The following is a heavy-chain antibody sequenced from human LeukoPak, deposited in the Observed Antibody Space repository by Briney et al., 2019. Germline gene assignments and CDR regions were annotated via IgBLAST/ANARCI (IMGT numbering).Heavy chain of an antibody. CDR1: GGSFSGYY. D-gene: IGHD5-24*01. J-gene: IGHJ5*02. CDR3: ARGVGDGYNYDNWFDP. CDR2: IYYSGST. V-gene: IGHV4-59*01. Sequence: PSETLSLTCAVYGGSFSGYYWGWIRQPPGKGLEWIGYIYYSGSTNYNPSLKSRVTISVDTSKNQFSLKLSSVTAEDTAVYYCARGVGDGYNYDNWFDPWGQGTLVTVSS.